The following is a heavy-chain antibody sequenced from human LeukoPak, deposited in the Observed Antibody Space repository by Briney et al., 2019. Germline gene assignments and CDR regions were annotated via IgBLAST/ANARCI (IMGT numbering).Heavy chain of an antibody. J-gene: IGHJ4*02. CDR1: GGSISSSSYY. CDR3: ARLSDYGSGNFDY. D-gene: IGHD3-10*01. CDR2: INHSGGT. Sequence: TSETLSLTCTVSGGSISSSSYYWGWIRQPPGKGLEWIGEINHSGGTKYNPSLKSRVTISVDTSKNQFSLKLSSVTAADTAVYYCARLSDYGSGNFDYWGQGTLVTVSS. V-gene: IGHV4-39*07.